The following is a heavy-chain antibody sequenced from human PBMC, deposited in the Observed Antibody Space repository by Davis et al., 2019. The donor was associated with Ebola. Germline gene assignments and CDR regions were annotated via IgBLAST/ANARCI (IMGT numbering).Heavy chain of an antibody. Sequence: GESLKISCAASGFTFSSYWMSWVRQAPGKGLEWVANIKQDGSEKYYVDSVKGRFTISRDNAKNSLYLQMNSLRAEDTAVYYCARAQLYWYFDLWGRGTLVTVSS. J-gene: IGHJ2*01. V-gene: IGHV3-7*04. CDR2: IKQDGSEK. CDR1: GFTFSSYW. D-gene: IGHD5-24*01. CDR3: ARAQLYWYFDL.